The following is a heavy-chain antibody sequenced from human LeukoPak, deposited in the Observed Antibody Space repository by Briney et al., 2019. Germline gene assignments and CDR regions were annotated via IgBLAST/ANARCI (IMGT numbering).Heavy chain of an antibody. V-gene: IGHV4-38-2*01. Sequence: PSETLSLTCAVSGYSISSGYYWGWIRPPPGKGLEWIGSIYHSGSTYYNPSLKSRVTISVDTSKNQFSLKLSSVTAADTAVYYCARHTRVEHIVVSGTFDYWGQGTLVTVSS. J-gene: IGHJ4*02. CDR1: GYSISSGYY. CDR2: IYHSGST. CDR3: ARHTRVEHIVVSGTFDY. D-gene: IGHD2-21*01.